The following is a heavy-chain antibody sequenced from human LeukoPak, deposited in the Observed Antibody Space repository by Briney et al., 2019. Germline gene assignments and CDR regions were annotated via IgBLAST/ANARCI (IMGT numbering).Heavy chain of an antibody. CDR2: ISYDGSNK. CDR1: GFTFSSYA. D-gene: IGHD3-22*01. V-gene: IGHV3-30*04. Sequence: GRSLRLSCAASGFTFSSYAMHWVRQAPGKGLEWVAVISYDGSNKYYADSVKGRFTISRDNSKNTLYLQMNSLRAEDTAVYYCARGFPPRMYYDRSGYYSYHFDYWGQGTLVTVSS. J-gene: IGHJ4*02. CDR3: ARGFPPRMYYDRSGYYSYHFDY.